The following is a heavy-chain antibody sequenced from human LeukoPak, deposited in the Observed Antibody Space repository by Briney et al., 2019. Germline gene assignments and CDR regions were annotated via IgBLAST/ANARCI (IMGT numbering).Heavy chain of an antibody. CDR1: GFTFSSYA. CDR2: ISYDGSNK. CDR3: ARPTTVTTPPDY. Sequence: GGSLRLSCAASGFTFSSYAMSWVRQAPGKGLEWVAVISYDGSNKYYADSVKGRFTISRDNSKNTLYLQMNSLRAEDTAVYYCARPTTVTTPPDYWGQGTLVTVSS. V-gene: IGHV3-30-3*01. J-gene: IGHJ4*02. D-gene: IGHD4-17*01.